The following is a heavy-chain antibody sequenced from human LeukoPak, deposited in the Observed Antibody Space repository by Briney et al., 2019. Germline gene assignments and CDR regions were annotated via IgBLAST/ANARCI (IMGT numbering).Heavy chain of an antibody. V-gene: IGHV1-2*02. D-gene: IGHD2-2*01. CDR3: ARAAYCSSTSCYNYYYYMDV. CDR2: INPNSGGT. CDR1: GYTFTSYY. Sequence: GASVKVSCKASGYTFTSYYMHWVRQAPGQGLEWMGWINPNSGGTNYAQKFQGRVTMTRDTSISTAYMELSRLRSDDTAVYYCARAAYCSSTSCYNYYYYMDVWGKGTTVTVSS. J-gene: IGHJ6*03.